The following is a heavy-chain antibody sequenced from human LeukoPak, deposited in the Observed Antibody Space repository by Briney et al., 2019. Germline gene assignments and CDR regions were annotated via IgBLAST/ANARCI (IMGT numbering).Heavy chain of an antibody. CDR3: AKDRGRPRVATTLYYFDY. CDR2: ILYDGSNQ. CDR1: GFTFSGYG. J-gene: IGHJ4*02. Sequence: GGSLRLSCAASGFTFSGYGMHWVRQAPGKRLGWVAVILYDGSNQYYADSVKGRFTISRDNSTNTLYLQMNSLRAEDTAVYYCAKDRGRPRVATTLYYFDYWGQGTLVTVSS. D-gene: IGHD5-12*01. V-gene: IGHV3-33*06.